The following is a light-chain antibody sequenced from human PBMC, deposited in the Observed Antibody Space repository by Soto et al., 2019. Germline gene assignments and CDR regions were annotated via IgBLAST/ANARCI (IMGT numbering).Light chain of an antibody. V-gene: IGLV2-14*01. CDR2: EVN. CDR3: SSYTSNSTLL. Sequence: QSALTQPASVSGSPGQSITISCTGSSSDVGGYNYVSWYQQHPGKAPKLMIYEVNDRPSGVSHRFSGSKSGNTASLTISGLQAEDEADYYCSSYTSNSTLLFGGGTKVTVL. J-gene: IGLJ2*01. CDR1: SSDVGGYNY.